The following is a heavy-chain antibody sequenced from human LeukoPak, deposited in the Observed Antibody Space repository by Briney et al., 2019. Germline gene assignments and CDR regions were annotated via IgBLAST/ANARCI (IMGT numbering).Heavy chain of an antibody. V-gene: IGHV3-23*01. CDR2: ISGRGGST. CDR1: GFTFSSYA. J-gene: IGHJ4*02. D-gene: IGHD3-9*01. Sequence: TGGSLRLSCAASGFTFSSYAMSWVRQAPGKGLEWVSAISGRGGSTCYAGAVKGRFTISRDNSKNTLYLQMNSLRAEDTAVYYCAKGSSRYDILTGYGFWGQGTLVTVSS. CDR3: AKGSSRYDILTGYGF.